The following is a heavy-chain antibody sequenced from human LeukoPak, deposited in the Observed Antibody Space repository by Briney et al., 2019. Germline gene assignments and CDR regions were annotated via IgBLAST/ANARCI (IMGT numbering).Heavy chain of an antibody. J-gene: IGHJ5*02. V-gene: IGHV4-4*09. CDR2: IYTSGST. D-gene: IGHD3-10*01. CDR1: GGSISSYY. CDR3: AKLGVTRWFDP. Sequence: PSETLSLTCTVSGGSISSYYWSWIRQPPGKGLEWIGYIYTSGSTNYNPFLKSRVTISVDTSKNQFSLKLSSVTAADTAVYYCAKLGVTRWFDPWGQGTLVTVSS.